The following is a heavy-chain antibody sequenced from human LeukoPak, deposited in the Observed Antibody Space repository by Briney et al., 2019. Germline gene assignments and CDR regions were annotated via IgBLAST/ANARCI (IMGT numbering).Heavy chain of an antibody. CDR1: GFTFSSYS. V-gene: IGHV3-48*01. J-gene: IGHJ6*02. CDR3: ARRYGMDV. Sequence: AGGSLRLSCAASGFTFSSYSMNWVRQAPGKGLEWVSYISSSSSTIYYADSVKGRFTISRDNAKNSLYLQMNSLRAEDTAVYYCARRYGMDVWGQGTTVTVSS. CDR2: ISSSSSTI.